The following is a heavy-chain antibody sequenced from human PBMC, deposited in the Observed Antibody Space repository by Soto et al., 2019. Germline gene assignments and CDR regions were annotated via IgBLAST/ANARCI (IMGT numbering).Heavy chain of an antibody. J-gene: IGHJ5*02. V-gene: IGHV1-69*10. CDR1: GGSVSSYA. CDR3: ARGVPAALGSGYNWFDP. D-gene: IGHD2-2*01. CDR2: IVPILRRA. Sequence: GASVKVSCKPSGGSVSSYAISWVRQAPGQGLEWMGGIVPILRRADYAQKFQGRVTVTADEAASTAYMELTSLRSEDTAVYYCARGVPAALGSGYNWFDPWGKGTPVTVSS.